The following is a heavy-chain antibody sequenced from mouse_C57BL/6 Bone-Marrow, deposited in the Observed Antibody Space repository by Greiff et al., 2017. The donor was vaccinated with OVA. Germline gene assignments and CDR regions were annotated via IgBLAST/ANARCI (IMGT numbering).Heavy chain of an antibody. D-gene: IGHD2-1*01. CDR1: GFNIKDDY. CDR3: TPWDLVYYAYFDY. Sequence: VQLQQSGAELVRPGASVKLSCTASGFNIKDDYMHWVKQRPEQGLEWIGWIDPENGDTEYASKFQGKATITADTSSNTAYLQLSSLTSEDTAVYYCTPWDLVYYAYFDYWGQGTTLTVSS. J-gene: IGHJ2*01. CDR2: IDPENGDT. V-gene: IGHV14-4*01.